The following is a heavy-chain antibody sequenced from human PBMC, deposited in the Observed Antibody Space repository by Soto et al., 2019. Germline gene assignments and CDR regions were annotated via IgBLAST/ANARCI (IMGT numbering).Heavy chain of an antibody. V-gene: IGHV4-61*01. CDR1: GGSVSSGSYY. CDR3: ARDYLRGHLDFWSGYYYYYGMDV. D-gene: IGHD3-3*01. J-gene: IGHJ6*02. CDR2: IYYSGST. Sequence: NPSETLSLTCTVSGGSVSSGSYYWSWIRQPPGKGLEWIGYIYYSGSTNYNPSLKSRVTISVDTSKYQFSLKLSSVTAADTAVYYCARDYLRGHLDFWSGYYYYYGMDVWGQGTTVTVSS.